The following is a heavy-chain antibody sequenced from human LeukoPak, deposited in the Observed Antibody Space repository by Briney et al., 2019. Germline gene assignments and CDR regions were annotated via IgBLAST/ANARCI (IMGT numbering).Heavy chain of an antibody. CDR3: GRGGGFWSPVGY. V-gene: IGHV4-38-2*02. D-gene: IGHD3-3*01. Sequence: SETLSLTCTVSGYSISSGYYWGWIRQPPGKGLEWIGSIYHSGSTYYNPSLKSRVTISVDTSKNQFSLKLSSVTATDTAVYYCGRGGGFWSPVGYWGQGTLVTVSS. CDR1: GYSISSGYY. CDR2: IYHSGST. J-gene: IGHJ4*02.